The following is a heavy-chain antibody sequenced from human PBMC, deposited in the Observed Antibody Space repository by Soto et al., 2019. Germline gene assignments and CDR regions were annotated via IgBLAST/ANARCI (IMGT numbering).Heavy chain of an antibody. CDR2: IFHDGTA. Sequence: SETLSLTCAVSGVSISSGNWWTWFRQSPQRGLEYIGEIFHDGTANYYPSFERRVAISVDTSKNQFSLKLTSVTAADTAIYFCARLVYDTRLNYMYFDFWGQGTLVTVSS. J-gene: IGHJ4*02. CDR3: ARLVYDTRLNYMYFDF. D-gene: IGHD3-10*01. CDR1: GVSISSGNW. V-gene: IGHV4-4*02.